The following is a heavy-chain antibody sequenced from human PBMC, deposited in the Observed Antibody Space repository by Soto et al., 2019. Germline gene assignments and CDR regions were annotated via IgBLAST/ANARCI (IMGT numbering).Heavy chain of an antibody. CDR1: GFTFSSYA. CDR2: ISYDGSNK. CDR3: ARERGGKYSSGWNDFDY. D-gene: IGHD6-19*01. J-gene: IGHJ4*02. V-gene: IGHV3-30-3*01. Sequence: GGSLRLSCAASGFTFSSYAMHWVRQAPGKGLEWVAVISYDGSNKYYADSVKGRFTISRDNSKNTLYLQMNSLRAEDTAVYYCARERGGKYSSGWNDFDYWGQGTPVTVAS.